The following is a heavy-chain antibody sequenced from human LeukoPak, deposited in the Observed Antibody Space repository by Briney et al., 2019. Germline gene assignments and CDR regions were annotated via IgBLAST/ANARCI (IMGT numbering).Heavy chain of an antibody. D-gene: IGHD3-22*01. CDR3: ARGPARGTMIVVAVMDRFDP. V-gene: IGHV4-34*01. CDR2: INHSGST. CDR1: GGSFSGYY. Sequence: AETLSLTCAVSGGSFSGYYWSWIRQPPGKGLEWIGEINHSGSTNYNASLMSRVTISVDTSKTQFSLKLSSVTAADTAVYYCARGPARGTMIVVAVMDRFDPWGQGTLVTVSS. J-gene: IGHJ5*02.